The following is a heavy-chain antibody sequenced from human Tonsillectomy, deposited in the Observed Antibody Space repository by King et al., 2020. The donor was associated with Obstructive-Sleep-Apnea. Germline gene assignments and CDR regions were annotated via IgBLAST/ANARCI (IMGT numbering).Heavy chain of an antibody. CDR3: VRDESGYDILTGVYGMDV. V-gene: IGHV3-30*03. D-gene: IGHD3-9*01. Sequence: VQLVESGGGVVQPGRSLRLSFAASGFTFSSYGMHWVRQAPGKGLEWVAVISYDGSNKYYADSVKGRFTISRDNSKNMLYLQMNSLRAEDTAMYYCVRDESGYDILTGVYGMDVWGQGTTVTVSS. CDR2: ISYDGSNK. CDR1: GFTFSSYG. J-gene: IGHJ6*02.